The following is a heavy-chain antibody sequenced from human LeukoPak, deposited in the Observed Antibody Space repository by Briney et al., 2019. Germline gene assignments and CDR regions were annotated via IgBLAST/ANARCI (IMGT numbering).Heavy chain of an antibody. Sequence: SQTLSLTCTVSGGSISSGGYYWSWIRQHPGNGLEWIGYIYYSGSTYYSPSLKSRVTISVDPSKNQFSLRLSSVTAADTAVYYCARTPYGGGYFDSWGQGTLVTVSS. D-gene: IGHD4/OR15-4a*01. V-gene: IGHV4-31*03. CDR1: GGSISSGGYY. J-gene: IGHJ4*02. CDR2: IYYSGST. CDR3: ARTPYGGGYFDS.